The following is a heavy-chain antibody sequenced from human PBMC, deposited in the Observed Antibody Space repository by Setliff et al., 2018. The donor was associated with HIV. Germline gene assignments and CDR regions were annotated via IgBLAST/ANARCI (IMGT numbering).Heavy chain of an antibody. Sequence: ASVKVSCKAPGHTFINYYIHWVRQAPGQGLEWMGIIYSGGGSTNYAQKFQGRITMTSDTSTSTVYMELSSLRSEDSAVYYCARGAWYSSGWYSSRYMDVWGKGTTVTVSS. V-gene: IGHV1-46*01. J-gene: IGHJ6*03. CDR1: GHTFINYY. CDR2: IYSGGGST. D-gene: IGHD6-19*01. CDR3: ARGAWYSSGWYSSRYMDV.